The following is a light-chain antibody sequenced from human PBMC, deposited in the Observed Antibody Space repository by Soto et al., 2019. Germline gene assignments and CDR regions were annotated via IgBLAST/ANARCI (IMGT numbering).Light chain of an antibody. Sequence: IVMTQYPATLSVLQWARVTLSCRASQTVSSNLAWYQQKPGQAPRLLISGSSTRATGIPDRFSGSGSGTDFTLTINRFQPEDFAVYYCQQYGSSPKTFGQGTKVDIK. CDR2: GSS. CDR3: QQYGSSPKT. CDR1: QTVSSN. J-gene: IGKJ1*01. V-gene: IGKV3-20*01.